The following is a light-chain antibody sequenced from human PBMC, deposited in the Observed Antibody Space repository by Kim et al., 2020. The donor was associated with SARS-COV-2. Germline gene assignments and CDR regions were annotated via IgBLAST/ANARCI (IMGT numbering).Light chain of an antibody. V-gene: IGLV2-8*01. J-gene: IGLJ1*01. CDR3: SSFAGSNTLYV. CDR2: QVS. Sequence: SVHIPCTETSSEFGGYNYVSWYQQHPGKAPTLMIYQVSKRPSGVPDRRSCSKSANTASLTVSGLQAEDDADYYCSSFAGSNTLYVFGTGTKVTVL. CDR1: SSEFGGYNY.